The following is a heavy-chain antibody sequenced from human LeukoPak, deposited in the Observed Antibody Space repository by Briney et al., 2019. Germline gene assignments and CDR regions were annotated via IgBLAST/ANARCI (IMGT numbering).Heavy chain of an antibody. Sequence: SETLSLTCTVSGGSISSYYWSWIRQSPGKGLEWVGKMVFSGSAEYDPSLTSRVTISMDKSKNQVSLKLRSVTAADTAVYYCARIYTGGKFDYWGQGTLVTVSS. J-gene: IGHJ4*02. CDR3: ARIYTGGKFDY. CDR2: MVFSGSA. D-gene: IGHD6-19*01. V-gene: IGHV4-59*01. CDR1: GGSISSYY.